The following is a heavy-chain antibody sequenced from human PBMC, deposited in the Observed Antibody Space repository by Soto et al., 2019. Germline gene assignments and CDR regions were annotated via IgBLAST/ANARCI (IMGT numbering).Heavy chain of an antibody. V-gene: IGHV1-8*01. CDR3: ARVSGYSYGYRFDY. J-gene: IGHJ4*02. CDR2: MNPNSGNT. Sequence: QVQLVQSGAEVKKPGAAVKVSFKASGYTFTSYDINWVRQATGQGLEWMGWMNPNSGNTGYAQKFQGRVTMTRNTSISTAYMELSSLRSEDTAVYYCARVSGYSYGYRFDYWGQGTLVTVSS. D-gene: IGHD5-18*01. CDR1: GYTFTSYD.